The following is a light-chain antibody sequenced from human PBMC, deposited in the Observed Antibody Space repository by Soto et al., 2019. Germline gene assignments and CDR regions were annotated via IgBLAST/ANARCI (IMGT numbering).Light chain of an antibody. J-gene: IGLJ2*01. Sequence: QYVLTQPPSVSGAPDQRVTISCTGSSSNIGARYDVHWYQQFPGTAPKLLIYGNSNRPSGVPVRFSASKSGASASLAITGRQAEDEAEYYCQSYDSSLSAVVFGGGTKLTVL. CDR3: QSYDSSLSAVV. CDR2: GNS. CDR1: SSNIGARYD. V-gene: IGLV1-40*01.